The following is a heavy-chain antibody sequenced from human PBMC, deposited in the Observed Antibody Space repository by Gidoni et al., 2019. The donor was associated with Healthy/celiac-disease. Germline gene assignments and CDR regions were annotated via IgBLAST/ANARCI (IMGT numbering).Heavy chain of an antibody. Sequence: QVQLQQWGAGLLKPSETLSLTCAVYGGSFSGYYWSWIRQPPGKGLEWIGEINRSGSTNYSPSLKSRVTISVDTSKNQFSLKLNSVTAADTAVYYCARGPYYYDSSGYYYALGFDFWGQGTLVTVSS. V-gene: IGHV4-34*01. D-gene: IGHD3-22*01. J-gene: IGHJ4*02. CDR2: INRSGST. CDR1: GGSFSGYY. CDR3: ARGPYYYDSSGYYYALGFDF.